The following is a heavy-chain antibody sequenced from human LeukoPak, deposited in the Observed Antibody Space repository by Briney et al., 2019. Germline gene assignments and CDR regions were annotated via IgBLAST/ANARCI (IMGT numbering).Heavy chain of an antibody. CDR3: ASALYSTIFGVVTTFGY. CDR1: GYTFTGYY. J-gene: IGHJ4*02. V-gene: IGHV1-2*02. CDR2: INPNSGGT. D-gene: IGHD3-3*01. Sequence: ASVKVSCKASGYTFTGYYMHWVRQAPGQGLEWMGWINPNSGGTNYAQKFQGRVTMTRDTSISTAYMELSRLRSDDTAVYYCASALYSTIFGVVTTFGYWGQGTLVTVSS.